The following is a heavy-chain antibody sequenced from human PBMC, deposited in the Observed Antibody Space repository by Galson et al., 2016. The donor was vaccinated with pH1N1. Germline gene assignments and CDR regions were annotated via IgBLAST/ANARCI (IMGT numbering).Heavy chain of an antibody. CDR1: GYSISSAFN. V-gene: IGHV4-38-2*01. CDR2: IYYSGTT. D-gene: IGHD5-18*01. CDR3: VRQSGKYSFGYDYFDY. Sequence: ETLSPTCAVSGYSISSAFNWGWIRQSPGKGLEWIGSIYYSGTTYYNPSLTSRVIISLDTSRNQFSLKLNSATAADTAVYYCVRQSGKYSFGYDYFDYWGPGTLVIVSS. J-gene: IGHJ4*02.